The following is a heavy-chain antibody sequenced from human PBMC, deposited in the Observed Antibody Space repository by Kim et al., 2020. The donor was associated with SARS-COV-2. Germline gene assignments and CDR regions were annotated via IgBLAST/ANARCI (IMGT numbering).Heavy chain of an antibody. CDR2: ISDSGGST. J-gene: IGHJ6*02. D-gene: IGHD3-3*01. V-gene: IGHV3-23*01. CDR3: AKQPGFWSGPPGGMDV. CDR1: GFTFSNYA. Sequence: GGSLRLSCAASGFTFSNYAMSWVRQAPGKGLEWVSTISDSGGSTYYAASVKGRFTISRDNSKNTRYLQMNSLTAEDTAVYYCAKQPGFWSGPPGGMDVWGQGTTVTVSS.